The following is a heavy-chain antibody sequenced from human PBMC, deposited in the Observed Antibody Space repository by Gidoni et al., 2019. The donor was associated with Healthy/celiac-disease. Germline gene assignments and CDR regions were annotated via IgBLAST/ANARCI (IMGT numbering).Heavy chain of an antibody. CDR1: GGSISSYY. J-gene: IGHJ4*02. CDR3: ARHGNPFDY. D-gene: IGHD1-26*01. V-gene: IGHV4-59*08. Sequence: QVQLQESGPGLVKPSETLSLTCTVSGGSISSYYWSWIRQPPGKGRECIGYIYYSGSTNYNPSLKSRVTISVDTSKNQFSLKLSSVTAADTAVYYCARHGNPFDYWGQGTLVTVSS. CDR2: IYYSGST.